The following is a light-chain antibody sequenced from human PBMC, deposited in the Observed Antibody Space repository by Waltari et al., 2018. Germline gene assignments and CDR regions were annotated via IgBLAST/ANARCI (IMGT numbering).Light chain of an antibody. CDR3: QQRSNWPQYT. CDR1: QSVSSY. J-gene: IGKJ2*01. Sequence: EIVLTKSPATLSLSPGERATPSCRASQSVSSYLAWYQQKPGQAPRLLIYDASNRATGIPARFSGSGSGTDFTLTISSLEPEDFAVYYCQQRSNWPQYTFGQGTKLEIK. V-gene: IGKV3-11*01. CDR2: DAS.